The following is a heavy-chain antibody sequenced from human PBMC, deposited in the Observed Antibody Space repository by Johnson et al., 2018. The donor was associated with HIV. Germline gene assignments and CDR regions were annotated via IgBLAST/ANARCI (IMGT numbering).Heavy chain of an antibody. CDR2: INWNGGST. V-gene: IGHV3-20*04. D-gene: IGHD1-26*01. CDR1: GFTFDDYG. J-gene: IGHJ3*02. CDR3: ARDRDLGRAFDI. Sequence: VHLVESGGGLVQPGRSLRLSCAASGFTFDDYGMSWVRQAPGKGLEWVSGINWNGGSTGYADSVKGRFTISRDNAKNSLYLQMNSLRAEDTALYYCARDRDLGRAFDIWGQGTMVTVSS.